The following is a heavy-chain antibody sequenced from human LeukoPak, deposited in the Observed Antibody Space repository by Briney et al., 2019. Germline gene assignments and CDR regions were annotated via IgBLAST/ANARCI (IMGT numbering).Heavy chain of an antibody. D-gene: IGHD2-21*01. CDR2: IWHDGSNT. V-gene: IGHV3-33*01. CDR1: GFTFSSYG. Sequence: PGRSLRLSCAASGFTFSSYGMHWVREAPGKGLEWGAVIWHDGSNTHYAVSVKGRFTISRDNSKNTLYLQKNSLRAEDTAVYYCARDATQIQVWFDGYSDHWGQGTLVTVSS. J-gene: IGHJ4*02. CDR3: ARDATQIQVWFDGYSDH.